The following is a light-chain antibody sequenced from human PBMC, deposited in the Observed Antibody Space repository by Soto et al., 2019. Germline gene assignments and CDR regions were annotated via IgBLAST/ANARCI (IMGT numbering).Light chain of an antibody. J-gene: IGLJ2*01. Sequence: QSALTQPASVSGSPGQSITISCTGTSSDVGGYDYVSWCQQHPGKAPKLIIYDVINRPSGVSHRFSASKSGSTASLTISGLQAEDEADYYCSSYTTTITPHVLFGGGTKLTVL. CDR2: DVI. CDR3: SSYTTTITPHVL. V-gene: IGLV2-14*01. CDR1: SSDVGGYDY.